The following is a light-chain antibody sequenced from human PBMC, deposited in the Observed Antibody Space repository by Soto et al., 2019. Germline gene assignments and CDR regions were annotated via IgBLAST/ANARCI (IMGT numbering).Light chain of an antibody. CDR3: SSYAGXNNFL. Sequence: QSVLTQPPSASGSPGQSVTISCTGTSSDVGGYNYVSWYQQHPGKAPKLMIYEVSKRPSGVPDRFSGSKSGNTASLTVSWLQAEDEADYYCSSYAGXNNFLFGTGTKVTVL. J-gene: IGLJ1*01. V-gene: IGLV2-8*01. CDR2: EVS. CDR1: SSDVGGYNY.